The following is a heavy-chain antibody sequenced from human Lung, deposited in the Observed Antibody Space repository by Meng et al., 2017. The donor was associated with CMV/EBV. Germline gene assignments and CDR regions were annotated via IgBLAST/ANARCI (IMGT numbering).Heavy chain of an antibody. D-gene: IGHD3-22*01. V-gene: IGHV4-34*01. CDR2: INHSGST. J-gene: IGHJ4*02. CDR3: ARPQRIYYYDGSGPIDY. Sequence: YGGSFSGYYWSWIRQPPGKGLEWIGEINHSGSTNYNPSLKSRVTISVDTSKNQFSLKLSSVTAADTAVYYCARPQRIYYYDGSGPIDYWGQGTLVTVSS. CDR1: GGSFSGYY.